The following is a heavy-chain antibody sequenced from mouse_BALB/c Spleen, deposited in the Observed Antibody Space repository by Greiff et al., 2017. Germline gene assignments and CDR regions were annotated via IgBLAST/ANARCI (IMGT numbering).Heavy chain of an antibody. CDR1: GFSLSTSGMG. D-gene: IGHD2-12*01. V-gene: IGHV8-12*01. CDR3: SRSASYCGYWYFDV. CDR2: LYWDDDK. J-gene: IGHJ1*01. Sequence: QVTLKESGPGILQPSQTLSLTCSFSGFSLSTSGMGVSWIRQPSGKGLEWLAHLYWDDDKRYNPFLKSRLTISKDTSSNQVFLKITSVDTADTATYYCSRSASYCGYWYFDVWGAGTTVTVSS.